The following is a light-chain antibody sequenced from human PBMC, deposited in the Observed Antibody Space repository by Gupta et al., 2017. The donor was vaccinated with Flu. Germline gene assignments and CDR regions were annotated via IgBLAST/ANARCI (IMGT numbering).Light chain of an antibody. CDR1: SSDVGGYDY. CDR3: SSHTRSSTWV. Sequence: QSALTQPASVSGSPGQSITIPCTGTSSDVGGYDYVSWFQHHPGKAPKLMIYEVSHRSSGVSNRFSGSKSGNTASLTISGLQAEDEADYYCSSHTRSSTWVFGGGTKLTVL. V-gene: IGLV2-14*01. CDR2: EVS. J-gene: IGLJ3*02.